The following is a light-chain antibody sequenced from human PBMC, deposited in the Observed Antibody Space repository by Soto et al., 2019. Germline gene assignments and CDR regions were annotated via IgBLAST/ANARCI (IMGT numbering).Light chain of an antibody. CDR1: QGISSY. V-gene: IGKV1-9*01. Sequence: IQLTQSPSSLSASVGDRVTITCRASQGISSYLAWYQQKPGKAPKLLIYAASTLQSGVPSRFSGSGSGTDFTLTISSLQPEDFATYHCQQYNSYYTFGQGTKVDIK. CDR3: QQYNSYYT. J-gene: IGKJ2*01. CDR2: AAS.